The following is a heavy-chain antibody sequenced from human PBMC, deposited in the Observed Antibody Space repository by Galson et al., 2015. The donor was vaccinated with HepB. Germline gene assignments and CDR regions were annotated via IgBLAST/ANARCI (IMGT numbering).Heavy chain of an antibody. D-gene: IGHD3-10*01. CDR3: ARDVCMVRGVCGLPGDY. CDR2: ISYDGSNK. CDR1: GFTFSSYA. J-gene: IGHJ4*02. V-gene: IGHV3-30*04. Sequence: SLRLSCAASGFTFSSYAMHWVRQAPGKGLEWVAVISYDGSNKYYADSVKGRFTISRDNSKNTLYLQMNSLRAEDTAVYYCARDVCMVRGVCGLPGDYWGQGTLVTVSS.